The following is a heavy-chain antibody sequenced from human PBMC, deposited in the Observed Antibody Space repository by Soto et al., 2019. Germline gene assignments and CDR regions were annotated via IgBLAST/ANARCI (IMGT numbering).Heavy chain of an antibody. Sequence: SETLSLTCTVSGGSISSSSYYWGWIRQPPGKGLEWIGSIYYSGSTYYNPSLKSRVTISVDTSKNQFSLKLSSVTAADTAVYYCARQKEVYYYDSSGYDFDYWGQGTLVTVSS. CDR2: IYYSGST. J-gene: IGHJ4*02. V-gene: IGHV4-39*01. CDR1: GGSISSSSYY. D-gene: IGHD3-22*01. CDR3: ARQKEVYYYDSSGYDFDY.